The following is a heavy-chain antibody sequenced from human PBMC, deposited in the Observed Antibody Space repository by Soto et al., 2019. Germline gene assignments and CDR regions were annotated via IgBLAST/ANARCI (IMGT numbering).Heavy chain of an antibody. CDR1: GFTFGGYA. D-gene: IGHD6-13*01. V-gene: IGHV3-23*01. J-gene: IGHJ4*02. CDR3: AKRRSSSWYGWDF. CDR2: IGGSGAGT. Sequence: LLLLQSGGGLVQPGGSLRLSCAASGFTFGGYAMSWVRQAPGKGLEWVSAIGGSGAGTFYADSVKGRFTISRDNSKNSLYLQMSSLRAEDTAVYYCAKRRSSSWYGWDFWGQGNLVSVSS.